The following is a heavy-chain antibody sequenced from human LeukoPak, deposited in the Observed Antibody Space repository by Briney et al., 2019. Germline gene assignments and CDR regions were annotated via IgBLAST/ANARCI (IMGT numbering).Heavy chain of an antibody. J-gene: IGHJ1*01. V-gene: IGHV4-34*01. CDR1: GGSFSGSY. D-gene: IGHD6-19*01. CDR3: ARQHSSGWYKGYFQY. CDR2: INHSGST. Sequence: SETLSLTCGVNGGSFSGSYCSWIRQPPGKGLEWTGEINHSGSTNYNPSLKSRVTISVDTSKNQFSLKLSSVTAADTAVYYCARQHSSGWYKGYFQYWGQGTLVTVSS.